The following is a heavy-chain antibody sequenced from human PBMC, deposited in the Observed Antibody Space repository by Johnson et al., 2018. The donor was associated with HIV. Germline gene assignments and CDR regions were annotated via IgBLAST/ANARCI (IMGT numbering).Heavy chain of an antibody. D-gene: IGHD3-10*01. V-gene: IGHV3-74*01. CDR3: ARDRFGAGRPNAFDL. CDR1: GFTFSDHW. CDR2: INSDGSST. Sequence: VQLVESGEGLVQPGGSLRLSCGASGFTFSDHWMQWVRQAPGKGLVWVSRINSDGSSTSYADSVKGRFTISRDNAKNTLYLQMNSLRAGDTAVYYCARDRFGAGRPNAFDLWGQGTMVTVSS. J-gene: IGHJ3*01.